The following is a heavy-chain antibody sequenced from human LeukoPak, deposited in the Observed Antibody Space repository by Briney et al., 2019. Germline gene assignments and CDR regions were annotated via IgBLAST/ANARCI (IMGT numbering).Heavy chain of an antibody. CDR1: GFTFSSDW. CDR3: ARGDYYDRRFDY. D-gene: IGHD3-22*01. J-gene: IGHJ4*02. V-gene: IGHV3-7*01. CDR2: IKQDGTEK. Sequence: GGSLRLSCAASGFTFSSDWMNWVRQAPGKGQEWVADIKQDGTEKYYVDSVKGRFTISRDNAKNSLYLQMNSLRAEDTAVYYCARGDYYDRRFDYWGQGTLVTVSS.